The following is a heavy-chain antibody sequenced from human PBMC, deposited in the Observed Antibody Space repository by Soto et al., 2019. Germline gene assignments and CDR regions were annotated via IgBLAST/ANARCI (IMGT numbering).Heavy chain of an antibody. Sequence: QVQLVQSGAEVKKPGASVKVSCKASGYTFTSYGISWVRQAPGQGLEWMGWSSAYNGNTNYAEKLQGRVTMTTDTSTSTAYMELRSLRSDDTAVYYCARDPARGLRGDTFDIWGQGTMVTVSS. CDR2: SSAYNGNT. CDR3: ARDPARGLRGDTFDI. CDR1: GYTFTSYG. J-gene: IGHJ3*02. V-gene: IGHV1-18*01. D-gene: IGHD5-18*01.